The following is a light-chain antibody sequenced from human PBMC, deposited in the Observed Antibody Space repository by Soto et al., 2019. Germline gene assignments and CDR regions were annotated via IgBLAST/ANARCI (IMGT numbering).Light chain of an antibody. CDR1: QSVSSN. J-gene: IGKJ1*01. CDR3: QQYGNSRT. Sequence: EIVMTQSPATLSLSPGERATLSCRASQSVSSNLAWYQQKPGQAPRLLIYGASTRATGIPARFSGSGSGTEFTLTISSLQSEDFAVYYCQQYGNSRTFGQGTKVDIK. CDR2: GAS. V-gene: IGKV3-15*01.